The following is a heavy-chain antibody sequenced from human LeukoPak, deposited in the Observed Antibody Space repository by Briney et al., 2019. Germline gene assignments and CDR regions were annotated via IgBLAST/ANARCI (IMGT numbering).Heavy chain of an antibody. V-gene: IGHV1-18*01. CDR1: GYTFTSYG. CDR3: ARGGRWELPRPYAFDV. D-gene: IGHD1-26*01. Sequence: ASVKVSCKASGYTFTSYGISWGRQAPGQGLEWLGWISVYNGHTNYAQKLQGRVTMTTDTSTTTAYMELRTLRSDDTAVYYCARGGRWELPRPYAFDVWGQGTVVTVSS. CDR2: ISVYNGHT. J-gene: IGHJ3*01.